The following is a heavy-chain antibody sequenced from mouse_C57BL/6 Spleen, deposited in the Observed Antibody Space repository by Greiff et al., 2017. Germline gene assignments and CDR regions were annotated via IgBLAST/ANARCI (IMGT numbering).Heavy chain of an antibody. D-gene: IGHD4-1*01. V-gene: IGHV1-80*01. CDR3: ARELGPDYAMDY. CDR1: GYAFSSYW. CDR2: IYPGSGGT. Sequence: QVQLKESGAELVKPGASVKISCKASGYAFSSYWMNWVKQRPGQGLEWIGKIYPGSGGTNYNEKFKGKATLTADKSSSTAYMQLSSLTSEDSAVYCCARELGPDYAMDYWGQGTLVTVS. J-gene: IGHJ4*01.